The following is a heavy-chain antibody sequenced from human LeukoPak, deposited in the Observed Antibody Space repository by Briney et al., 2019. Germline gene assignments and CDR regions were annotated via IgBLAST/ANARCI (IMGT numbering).Heavy chain of an antibody. J-gene: IGHJ6*02. Sequence: GSSVKVSCKASGGTFSSYAISWVRQAPGQGLEWMGGIIPIFGTANYAQKFQGRVTITADESTSTAYMELSSLRAEDTAVYYCARERERQYCSSTSCYGSYYYGMDVWGQGTTVTVSS. D-gene: IGHD2-2*01. CDR2: IIPIFGTA. CDR3: ARERERQYCSSTSCYGSYYYGMDV. V-gene: IGHV1-69*01. CDR1: GGTFSSYA.